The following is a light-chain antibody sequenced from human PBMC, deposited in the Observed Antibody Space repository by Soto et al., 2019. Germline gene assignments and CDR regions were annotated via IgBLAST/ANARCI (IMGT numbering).Light chain of an antibody. J-gene: IGLJ1*01. CDR2: GNS. CDR3: QSYDSSLSAV. Sequence: QSVLTQPPSASGAPGQRVTISCTGSSSNIGAGYDVHWYQQLPGTAPKLLIYGNSNRPSGVPDRFSGSKSGTSASLAITGLQTEDEADYYCQSYDSSLSAVFGTGTKLTVL. V-gene: IGLV1-40*01. CDR1: SSNIGAGYD.